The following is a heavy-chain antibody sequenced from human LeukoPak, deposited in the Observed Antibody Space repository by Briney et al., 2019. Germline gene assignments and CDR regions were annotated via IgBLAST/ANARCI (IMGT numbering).Heavy chain of an antibody. Sequence: SETLSLTCTVSGDSVTTYYWSWIRQPPGKGLEWLGYVYYSGSATYNPPLESRVAISVDTSKNQFSLRLSSVTAADTAVYYCARAYYGEAYWGQGTLVTVSS. CDR1: GDSVTTYY. CDR2: VYYSGSA. V-gene: IGHV4-59*02. D-gene: IGHD3-10*01. J-gene: IGHJ4*02. CDR3: ARAYYGEAY.